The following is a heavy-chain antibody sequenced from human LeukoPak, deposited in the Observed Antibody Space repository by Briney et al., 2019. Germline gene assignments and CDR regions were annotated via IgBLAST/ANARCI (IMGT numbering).Heavy chain of an antibody. D-gene: IGHD5-12*01. V-gene: IGHV3-30*02. J-gene: IGHJ6*03. Sequence: GGSLRLSCAASGFTFSSYEMNWVRQAPGEGLEWGAFIRYDGSNKYYADSWKGRFTVSRDNSKKTLYLQMKSLRAEDTAVYYCAKGGGYEAQYYYYYLDVWGKGTTVTISS. CDR1: GFTFSSYE. CDR2: IRYDGSNK. CDR3: AKGGGYEAQYYYYYLDV.